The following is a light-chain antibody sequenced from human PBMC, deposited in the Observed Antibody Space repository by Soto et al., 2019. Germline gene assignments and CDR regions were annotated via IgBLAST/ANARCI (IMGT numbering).Light chain of an antibody. Sequence: DIQMTQSPSTLSASVGDRVTITCRASQIIGSSLAWYQQTPGRAPKLLIYDASTLHTGVPSRFSGSESGTEFTLTISSLQPDDSATYYCQQHYSYSYTFGQGTKVDLK. CDR3: QQHYSYSYT. CDR2: DAS. CDR1: QIIGSS. V-gene: IGKV1-5*01. J-gene: IGKJ2*01.